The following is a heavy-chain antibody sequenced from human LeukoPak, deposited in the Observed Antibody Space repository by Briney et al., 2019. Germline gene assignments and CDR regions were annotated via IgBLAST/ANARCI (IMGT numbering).Heavy chain of an antibody. CDR3: ASLRGVNR. D-gene: IGHD3-10*01. V-gene: IGHV3-11*01. CDR1: GFTFSDYY. Sequence: GRSLRLSCAASGFTFSDYYMSWIRQPPGKGLEWVSYISSSGTTIYYADSVRGRFTVSRDNAKNSLYLQMDSLSAEDTAVYCCASLRGVNRWGQGTLVTVSS. J-gene: IGHJ4*02. CDR2: ISSSGTTI.